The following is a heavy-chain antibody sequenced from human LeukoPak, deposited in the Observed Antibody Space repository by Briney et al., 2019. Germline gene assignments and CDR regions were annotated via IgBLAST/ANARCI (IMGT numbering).Heavy chain of an antibody. CDR3: ARDSGVVYAEYYDY. CDR1: GGTFSSYA. V-gene: IGHV1-69*04. D-gene: IGHD2-8*02. Sequence: GASVKVSCKASGGTFSSYAISWVRPAPGQGLEWMGRIIPIFGIANYAQKFQGRVTITADKSTSTAYMELSSLRSEDTAVYYCARDSGVVYAEYYDYWGQGTLVTVSS. CDR2: IIPIFGIA. J-gene: IGHJ4*02.